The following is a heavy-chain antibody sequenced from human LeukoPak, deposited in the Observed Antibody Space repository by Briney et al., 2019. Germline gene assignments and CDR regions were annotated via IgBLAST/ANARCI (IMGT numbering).Heavy chain of an antibody. J-gene: IGHJ4*02. CDR1: GYTFTGYY. V-gene: IGHV1-2*02. CDR3: ARRYSSGWYYFEY. Sequence: GASVKVSCKASGYTFTGYYMHWVRQAPGQGLEWMGWINPNSGGTNYAQKFQGRVTMTRDTSISTAYMELSRLRSDDTAVYYCARRYSSGWYYFEYWGQGTLVTVSS. D-gene: IGHD6-19*01. CDR2: INPNSGGT.